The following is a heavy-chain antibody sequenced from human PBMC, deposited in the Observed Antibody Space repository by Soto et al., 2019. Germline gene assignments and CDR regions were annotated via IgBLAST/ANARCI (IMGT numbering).Heavy chain of an antibody. CDR1: GFNFGVFV. D-gene: IGHD6-19*01. CDR2: LSYEGSEE. Sequence: GGSLRLSCAASGFNFGVFVMHWVRQAPGKGLEWLSVLSYEGSEEYYADSVRGRFTISRDNSKNTLFLQMDSLRVDDTGVYYCALTRRSSLLEVAGPGFEYWGQGTLVTVSS. V-gene: IGHV3-30*03. CDR3: ALTRRSSLLEVAGPGFEY. J-gene: IGHJ4*02.